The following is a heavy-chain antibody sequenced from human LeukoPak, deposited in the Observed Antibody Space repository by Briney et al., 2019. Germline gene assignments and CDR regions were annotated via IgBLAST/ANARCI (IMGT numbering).Heavy chain of an antibody. V-gene: IGHV3-23*01. D-gene: IGHD3-9*01. CDR3: AKEAAYDILTGYYSSTYFDY. CDR1: GFTFSSYA. CDR2: ISGSGGST. J-gene: IGHJ4*02. Sequence: PVGSLRLSCAASGFTFSSYAMSWVRQAPGKGLEWVSAISGSGGSTYYADSVKGRFTISRDNSKNTLYLQMNSLRAEDTAVYYCAKEAAYDILTGYYSSTYFDYWGQGTLVTVSS.